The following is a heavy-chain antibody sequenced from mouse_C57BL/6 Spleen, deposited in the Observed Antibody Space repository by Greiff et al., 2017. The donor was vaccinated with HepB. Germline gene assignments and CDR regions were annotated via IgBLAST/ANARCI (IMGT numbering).Heavy chain of an antibody. CDR1: GFTFSSYA. V-gene: IGHV5-4*03. D-gene: IGHD1-1*01. Sequence: EVKLVESGGGLVKPGGSLKLSCAASGFTFSSYAMSWVRQTPEKRLEWVATISDGGSYTYYPDNVKGRFTISRDNAKNNLYLQMSHLKSVDTAMYYCARSIYYYGSSYWCFDVWGTGTTVTVSS. CDR3: ARSIYYYGSSYWCFDV. J-gene: IGHJ1*03. CDR2: ISDGGSYT.